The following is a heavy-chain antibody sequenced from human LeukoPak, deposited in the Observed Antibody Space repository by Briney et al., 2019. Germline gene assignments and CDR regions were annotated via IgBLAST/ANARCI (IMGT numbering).Heavy chain of an antibody. J-gene: IGHJ3*02. CDR1: GFTFSSYG. CDR2: IRYDGSNK. Sequence: PGGSLRPSCAASGFTFSSYGMHWVRQAPGKGLEWVAFIRYDGSNKYYADSVKGRFTISRDNSKNTLYLQMNSLRAEDTAVYYCANIVVVPAAPGAFDIWGQGTMVTVSS. D-gene: IGHD2-2*01. V-gene: IGHV3-30*02. CDR3: ANIVVVPAAPGAFDI.